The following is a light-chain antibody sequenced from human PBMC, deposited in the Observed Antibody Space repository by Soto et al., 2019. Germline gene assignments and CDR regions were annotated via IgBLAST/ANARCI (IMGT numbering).Light chain of an antibody. Sequence: SYELTQPLSVSVALGQTATITCGGNNIGSKNVNWYQQKPGQAPVLVIYGDINRPSGIAERFSGSNPGNTATLTISRAQAGDEADYYCQVWDSSFWVFGGGTKLTVL. V-gene: IGLV3-9*01. CDR2: GDI. CDR1: NIGSKN. J-gene: IGLJ3*02. CDR3: QVWDSSFWV.